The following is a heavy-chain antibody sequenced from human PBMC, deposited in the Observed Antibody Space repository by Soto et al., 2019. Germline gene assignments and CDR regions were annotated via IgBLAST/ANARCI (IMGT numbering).Heavy chain of an antibody. CDR3: ARGGGRGTMVRGPIDY. CDR2: INHSGST. CDR1: GGSFSGYY. J-gene: IGHJ4*02. V-gene: IGHV4-34*01. Sequence: QLQPQQWGAGLLKPSENLSLTCAVYGGSFSGYYWSWIRQPPGKGLEWIGEINHSGSTNYNPSLKSRVTISVDTSKNQFSLKLSSVTAADTAVYYCARGGGRGTMVRGPIDYWGQGTLVTVSS. D-gene: IGHD3-10*01.